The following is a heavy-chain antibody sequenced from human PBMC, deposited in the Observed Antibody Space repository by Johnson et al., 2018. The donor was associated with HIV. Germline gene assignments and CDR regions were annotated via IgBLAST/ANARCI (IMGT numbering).Heavy chain of an antibody. CDR3: ARACRDGYTCDAFDI. CDR2: ISSSGSTI. CDR1: GFTFSDYY. V-gene: IGHV3-11*04. J-gene: IGHJ3*02. Sequence: QVQLVESGGGLVKPGGSLRLSCAASGFTFSDYYMSWIRQAPGKGLEWVSYISSSGSTIYYADSVKGRFTISRENAKNSLYLQMRSLRAGDTAVYYCARACRDGYTCDAFDIWGQGTMVTVSS. D-gene: IGHD5-24*01.